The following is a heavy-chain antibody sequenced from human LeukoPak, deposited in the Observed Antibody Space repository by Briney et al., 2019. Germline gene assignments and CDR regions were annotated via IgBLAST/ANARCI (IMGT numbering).Heavy chain of an antibody. J-gene: IGHJ4*02. V-gene: IGHV3-13*01. CDR3: ARARGSYAFDY. CDR2: IGTAGDT. Sequence: GGSLRLSCAASGFTFRSYNMNWVRQATGKGLEWVSAIGTAGDTYYPGSVKGRFTISRENAKNSLYLQMNSLRAGDTAVYYCARARGSYAFDYWGQGTLVTVSS. D-gene: IGHD1-26*01. CDR1: GFTFRSYN.